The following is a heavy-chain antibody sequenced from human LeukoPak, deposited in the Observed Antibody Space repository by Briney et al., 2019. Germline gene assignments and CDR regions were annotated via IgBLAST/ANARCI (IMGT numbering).Heavy chain of an antibody. J-gene: IGHJ4*02. CDR2: IYYSGYT. D-gene: IGHD4-23*01. Sequence: SQTLSHTCTVSGGSISSHYWSWIRQPPGKGLEWIGHIYYSGYTNYSPSLKSRVTISVDTSKNQFSLNLNSVTAADTAVYYCARQNGGNLVFFDYWGQGTLVTVSS. CDR3: ARQNGGNLVFFDY. CDR1: GGSISSHY. V-gene: IGHV4-59*08.